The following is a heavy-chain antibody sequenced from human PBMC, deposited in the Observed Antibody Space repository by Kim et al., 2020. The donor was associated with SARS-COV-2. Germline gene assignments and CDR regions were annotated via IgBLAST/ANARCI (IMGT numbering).Heavy chain of an antibody. CDR3: AKDMGYSGYEGFDY. Sequence: GGSLRLSCAASGFTFDDYAMHWVRQAPGKGLEWVSGISWNSGSIGYADSVKGRFTISRDNAKNSLYLQMNSLRAEDTALYYCAKDMGYSGYEGFDYWGKG. CDR2: ISWNSGSI. CDR1: GFTFDDYA. D-gene: IGHD5-12*01. J-gene: IGHJ4*02. V-gene: IGHV3-9*01.